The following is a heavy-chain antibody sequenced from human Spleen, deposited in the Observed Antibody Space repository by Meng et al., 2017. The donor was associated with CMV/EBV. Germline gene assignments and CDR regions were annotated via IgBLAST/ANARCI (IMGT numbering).Heavy chain of an antibody. D-gene: IGHD3-3*01. CDR3: AKDDSAYYDFRSGYSTPPDY. Sequence: GESLKISCAASGFSFGSYGMQWVRQAPGKGLEWVAFIRYDGNNKDYGDSVKGRFTVSRDNSKNMVYLRMNRLRAEDTAVYYCAKDDSAYYDFRSGYSTPPDYWGQGTLVTVSS. V-gene: IGHV3-30*02. CDR1: GFSFGSYG. J-gene: IGHJ4*02. CDR2: IRYDGNNK.